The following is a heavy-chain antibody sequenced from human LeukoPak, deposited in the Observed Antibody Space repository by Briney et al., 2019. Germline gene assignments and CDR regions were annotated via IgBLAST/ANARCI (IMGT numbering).Heavy chain of an antibody. D-gene: IGHD2-15*01. V-gene: IGHV4-59*01. CDR3: ARRYCGGGSCYSSFDY. CDR2: IYYSGST. Sequence: SETLSLTCTVSSGSISSYYWSWIRQPPGKGLEWIGYIYYSGSTNYNPSLKSRVTISVDTSKSQFSLKLSSVTAADTAVYYCARRYCGGGSCYSSFDYWGQGTLVTVSS. CDR1: SGSISSYY. J-gene: IGHJ4*02.